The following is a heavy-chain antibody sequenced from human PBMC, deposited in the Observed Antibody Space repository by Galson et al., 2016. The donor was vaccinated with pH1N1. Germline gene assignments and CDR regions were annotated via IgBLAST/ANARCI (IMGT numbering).Heavy chain of an antibody. J-gene: IGHJ4*02. CDR1: GFTFRDYS. Sequence: SLRLSCAASGFTFRDYSMHWVRQAPGKGLEWVSGISRNSDNIGYADSVKGRVTISIDNAKKSLYLQMNSLRTEDTSLYYCTKDSGSYCGGDCRRGAFDFWCQGTLVTVSS. CDR2: ISRNSDNI. V-gene: IGHV3-9*01. CDR3: TKDSGSYCGGDCRRGAFDF. D-gene: IGHD2-21*02.